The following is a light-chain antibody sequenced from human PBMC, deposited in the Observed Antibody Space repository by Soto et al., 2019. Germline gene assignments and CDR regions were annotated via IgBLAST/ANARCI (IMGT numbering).Light chain of an antibody. CDR2: AAS. Sequence: IVLTQSPGTLSLSPGERATLSCRASQSVGSNFLAWYQQKRGQAPRILIYAASNRASGIPDRFSGSGSGSDFTLTISRLEPEDFAVYFFQQYGSPPWAFGQGTRVEI. V-gene: IGKV3-20*01. CDR3: QQYGSPPWA. J-gene: IGKJ1*01. CDR1: QSVGSNF.